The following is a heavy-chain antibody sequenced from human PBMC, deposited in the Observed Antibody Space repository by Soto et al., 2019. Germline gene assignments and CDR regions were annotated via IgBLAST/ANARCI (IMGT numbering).Heavy chain of an antibody. CDR3: ARDASIAAARYDY. J-gene: IGHJ4*02. V-gene: IGHV1-3*05. CDR2: INAGNGNT. D-gene: IGHD6-13*01. CDR1: GYTFTSYA. Sequence: QVQLVQSGAEEKKPGASVKVSCKASGYTFTSYAMHWVRQAPGQRLEWMGWINAGNGNTKYSQKFQGRVTITRDTSASTAYMELSSLKSEDTAVYYCARDASIAAARYDYWGQGTLVTVSS.